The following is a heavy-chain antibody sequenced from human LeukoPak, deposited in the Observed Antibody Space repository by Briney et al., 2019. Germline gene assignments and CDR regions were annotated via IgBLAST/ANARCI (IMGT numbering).Heavy chain of an antibody. D-gene: IGHD2-15*01. Sequence: GGSLRLSCAASGFTFDDYGMSWVRQAPGKGLEWVSGINWSGRSTGYAESVKGRFTISRDNAKNSLYLQMNSLRAEDTALYYCARDTYCSGGSCLRDYWGQGTLVTLSS. CDR3: ARDTYCSGGSCLRDY. CDR2: INWSGRST. J-gene: IGHJ4*02. CDR1: GFTFDDYG. V-gene: IGHV3-20*04.